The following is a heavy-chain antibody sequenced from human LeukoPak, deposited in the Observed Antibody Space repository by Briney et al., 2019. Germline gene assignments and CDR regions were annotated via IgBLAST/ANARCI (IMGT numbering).Heavy chain of an antibody. Sequence: SETLSLTCSVSGGSISRGGYSWSWIRQPPGKGLEWIGYIYHSGSTYYNPSLKSRVTISVDRSKNQFSLKLSSVTAADTAVYYCARGGVEMATIGRVEFDYWGQGTLVTVSS. V-gene: IGHV4-30-2*01. CDR3: ARGGVEMATIGRVEFDY. J-gene: IGHJ4*02. D-gene: IGHD5-24*01. CDR1: GGSISRGGYS. CDR2: IYHSGST.